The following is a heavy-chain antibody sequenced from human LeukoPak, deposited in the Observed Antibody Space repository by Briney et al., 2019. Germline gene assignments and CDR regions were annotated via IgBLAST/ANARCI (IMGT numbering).Heavy chain of an antibody. J-gene: IGHJ3*02. CDR3: TTDYYGSGSYPDAFDI. D-gene: IGHD3-10*01. CDR2: IKSKTDGGTT. Sequence: PGGSLRLSCAPSGFTFSSYGMNWVRQAPGKGLEWVGRIKSKTDGGTTDYAAPVKGRFTISRDDSKNTLYLQMNSLKTEDTAVYYCTTDYYGSGSYPDAFDIWGRGTMVTVSS. CDR1: GFTFSSYG. V-gene: IGHV3-15*01.